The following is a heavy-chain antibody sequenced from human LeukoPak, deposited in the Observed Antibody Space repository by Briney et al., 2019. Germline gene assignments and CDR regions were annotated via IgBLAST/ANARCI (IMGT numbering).Heavy chain of an antibody. J-gene: IGHJ4*02. CDR1: GFTFDDYA. CDR3: ARDTIQDY. V-gene: IGHV3-9*01. Sequence: GGSLRLSCAASGFTFDDYAMHWVRQAPGKGLEWVSGISWNSGSIGYADSVKGRFTISRDNAKNSLYLQMNSLRAEDTAVYYCARDTIQDYWGQGTLVTVSS. CDR2: ISWNSGSI.